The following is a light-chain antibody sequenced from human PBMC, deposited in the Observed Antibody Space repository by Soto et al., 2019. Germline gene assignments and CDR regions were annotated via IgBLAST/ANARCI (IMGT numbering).Light chain of an antibody. J-gene: IGKJ5*01. CDR2: SSS. V-gene: IGKV1-27*01. CDR1: QDISVY. CDR3: QKFNTAPLT. Sequence: DIQMTQSPSSLSASVGDRVTITCRASQDISVYLAWYQQKPGKVPKLLIYSSSTLQSGVPSRFSGSGSGTDFTLTISILQPEDVETYFCQKFNTAPLTFGQGTRLEIK.